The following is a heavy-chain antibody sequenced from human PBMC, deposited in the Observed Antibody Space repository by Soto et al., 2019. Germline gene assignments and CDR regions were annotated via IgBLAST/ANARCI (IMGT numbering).Heavy chain of an antibody. CDR3: ARDPPPPDY. J-gene: IGHJ4*02. Sequence: ASVNVSCKASGYTYASYARSWMRQAPGQGLEWMGWISAYNGNTNYAQKLQGRVTMTTDTSTSTAYMELRSLRSDDTAVYYCARDPPPPDYWGQGTLVTVSS. CDR1: GYTYASYA. V-gene: IGHV1-18*01. CDR2: ISAYNGNT.